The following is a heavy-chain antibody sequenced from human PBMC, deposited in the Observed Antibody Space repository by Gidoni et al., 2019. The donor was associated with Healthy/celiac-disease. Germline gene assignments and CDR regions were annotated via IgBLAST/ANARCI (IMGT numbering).Heavy chain of an antibody. D-gene: IGHD4-17*01. CDR3: AEDYGDYGAFDI. V-gene: IGHV3-23*01. CDR1: GFTFSSYA. J-gene: IGHJ3*02. CDR2: ISGSGGST. Sequence: EVQVLASGGGLVQPGGSLRLSCAASGFTFSSYAMSWVRQAPGKGLEWVSAISGSGGSTYYADSVKGRFTISRDNSKNTLYLQMNSLRAEDTAVYYCAEDYGDYGAFDIWGQGTMVTVSS.